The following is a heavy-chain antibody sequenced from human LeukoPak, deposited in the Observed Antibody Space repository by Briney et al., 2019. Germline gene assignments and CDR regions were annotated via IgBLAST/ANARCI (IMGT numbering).Heavy chain of an antibody. CDR3: AKGGIAAAGTWFDP. CDR1: GFTFSSYA. J-gene: IGHJ5*02. D-gene: IGHD6-13*01. V-gene: IGHV3-30*04. Sequence: GGSLRLSCAASGFTFSSYAMHWVRQAPGKGLEWVALIPYDGSNKYYADSVKGRFTVSRDNSKNTLYLQMNSLRAEDTAVYYCAKGGIAAAGTWFDPWGQGTLVTVSS. CDR2: IPYDGSNK.